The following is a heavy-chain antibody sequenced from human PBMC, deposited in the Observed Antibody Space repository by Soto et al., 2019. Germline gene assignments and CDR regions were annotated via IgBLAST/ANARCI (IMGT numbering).Heavy chain of an antibody. J-gene: IGHJ4*02. D-gene: IGHD5-12*01. CDR1: GFSFSNAW. V-gene: IGHV3-15*01. CDR2: IKLKVDGGST. CDR3: TGEDIAGDFDY. Sequence: DVQLVESGGGLVKPGGSLRLSCVASGFSFSNAWMNWVRQAPGKGLAWVGRIKLKVDGGSTSYAAPVNGRFTLSRDDSRNTLYLPMNSLNTGDTGVYFFTGEDIAGDFDYWGQGTLVTVSS.